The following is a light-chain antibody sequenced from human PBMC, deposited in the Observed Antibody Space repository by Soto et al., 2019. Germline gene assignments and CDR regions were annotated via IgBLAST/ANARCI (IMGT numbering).Light chain of an antibody. V-gene: IGLV2-8*01. CDR1: SSDVGSYDY. J-gene: IGLJ1*01. CDR3: SSYAGSNNYV. Sequence: QSALTQPPSASGSPGQSVTISCTGTSSDVGSYDYVSWYQQHPGKAPKLIIYAVSKRPSGVPDRFSRSKSGNTASLTVSGLQAEDEADYYCSSYAGSNNYVFGTGTKVTVL. CDR2: AVS.